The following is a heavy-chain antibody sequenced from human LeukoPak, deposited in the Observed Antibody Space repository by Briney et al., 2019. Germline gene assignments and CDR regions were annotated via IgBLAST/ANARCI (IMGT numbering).Heavy chain of an antibody. CDR3: AKNTRDYTAMVLDY. CDR1: GFTFSNDW. V-gene: IGHV3-7*03. Sequence: GGSLRLSCAASGFTFSNDWMSWVRQAPGKGLEWVANIKKDGSEKYYVDSVKGRFTVSRDNAKNSLYLQMNSLRAEDTALYYCAKNTRDYTAMVLDYWGQGTLVTVSS. CDR2: IKKDGSEK. D-gene: IGHD5-18*01. J-gene: IGHJ4*02.